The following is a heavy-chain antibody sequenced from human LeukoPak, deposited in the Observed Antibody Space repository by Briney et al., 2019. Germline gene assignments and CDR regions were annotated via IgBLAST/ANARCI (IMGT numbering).Heavy chain of an antibody. Sequence: GGSLRLSCAASGFTFSDHFLDWVRQAPGKGLEWVGRTRNKANSYITEYAASVNGRFTISRDDSKNSLYLQMSSLKTDDTAMYYCASIRGTFGYWGQGTLVTVSS. D-gene: IGHD1-26*01. V-gene: IGHV3-72*01. CDR3: ASIRGTFGY. J-gene: IGHJ4*02. CDR1: GFTFSDHF. CDR2: TRNKANSYIT.